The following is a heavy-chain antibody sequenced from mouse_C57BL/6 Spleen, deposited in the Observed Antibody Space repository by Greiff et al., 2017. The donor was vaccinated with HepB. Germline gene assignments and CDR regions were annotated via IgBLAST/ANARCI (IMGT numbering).Heavy chain of an antibody. J-gene: IGHJ2*01. D-gene: IGHD2-1*01. Sequence: QVQLKESGPDLVKPGASVKISCKASGYAFSTSWMNWVKQRPGKGLEWIGRIYPGDGDTHYNGKFKGKATLTADKSSSTAYMELSSLTSEDSAVYSCSVYGNHANWGQGTTLTVSS. CDR1: GYAFSTSW. CDR2: IYPGDGDT. V-gene: IGHV1-82*01. CDR3: SVYGNHAN.